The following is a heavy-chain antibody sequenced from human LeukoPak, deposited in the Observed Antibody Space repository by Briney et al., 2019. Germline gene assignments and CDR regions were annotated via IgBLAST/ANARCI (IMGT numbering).Heavy chain of an antibody. J-gene: IGHJ2*01. CDR2: IYHSGST. Sequence: KASETLSLTCAVSGGSISSSNWWSWVRQPPGKGLEWIGEIYHSGSTNYNPSLKSRVTIPVDKSKNQFSLKLSSVTAADTAVYYCASYSGWYFDWYFDLWGRGTLVTLSS. CDR1: GGSISSSNW. D-gene: IGHD6-19*01. CDR3: ASYSGWYFDWYFDL. V-gene: IGHV4-4*02.